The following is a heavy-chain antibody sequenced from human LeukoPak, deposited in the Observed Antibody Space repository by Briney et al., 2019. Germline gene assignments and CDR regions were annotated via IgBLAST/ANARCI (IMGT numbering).Heavy chain of an antibody. CDR1: GFTFSNFA. CDR2: ISGSGVSA. J-gene: IGHJ4*02. Sequence: GGSLRLSCAVSGFTFSNFAMSWVRQAPGKGLEWVSAISGSGVSAYYRDSVKGRLTISRDNSKNTLLLQMNSLTAEDTAVYYCAKSRQDAAMINYYFDYWGQGTLVTVSS. D-gene: IGHD5-18*01. CDR3: AKSRQDAAMINYYFDY. V-gene: IGHV3-23*01.